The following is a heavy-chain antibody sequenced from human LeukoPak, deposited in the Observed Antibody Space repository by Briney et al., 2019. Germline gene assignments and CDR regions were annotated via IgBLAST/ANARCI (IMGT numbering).Heavy chain of an antibody. CDR2: ISYDGSNK. V-gene: IGHV3-30-3*01. Sequence: GRSLRLSCAASGFTFSSYAMHWVRQAPGKGLEWVAAISYDGSNKYYADSVKGRFTIPRDNSKNTLYLQMNSLRAEDTAVYYCARDFPDYYDSSGYNYYYYYGMDVWGQGTTVTVSS. CDR1: GFTFSSYA. J-gene: IGHJ6*02. CDR3: ARDFPDYYDSSGYNYYYYYGMDV. D-gene: IGHD3-22*01.